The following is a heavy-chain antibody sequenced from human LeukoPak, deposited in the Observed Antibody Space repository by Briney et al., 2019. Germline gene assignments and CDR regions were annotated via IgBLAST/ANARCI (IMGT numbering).Heavy chain of an antibody. V-gene: IGHV3-30*18. CDR1: GFTFSSYG. D-gene: IGHD1-26*01. CDR3: AKDEYSGSPYYFDY. CDR2: ISYDGSNK. J-gene: IGHJ4*02. Sequence: GGSLRLSCAASGFTFSSYGMHWVRQAPGKGLEWVAVISYDGSNKYYADSVKGRFTISRDNSKNTLYLQMNSLRAEDTAVYYCAKDEYSGSPYYFDYWGQGTLVTVSS.